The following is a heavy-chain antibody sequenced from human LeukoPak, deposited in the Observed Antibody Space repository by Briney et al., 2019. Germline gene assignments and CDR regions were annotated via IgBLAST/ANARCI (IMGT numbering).Heavy chain of an antibody. CDR2: INHSGST. V-gene: IGHV4-34*01. D-gene: IGHD3-10*01. J-gene: IGHJ4*02. CDR1: GGSFSGYY. CDR3: AREGGLATMVRGVISY. Sequence: SETLSLTCAVYGGSFSGYYRSWIRQPPGKGLEWIGEINHSGSTNYNPSLKSRVTISVDTSKNQFSLKLSSVTAADTAVYYCAREGGLATMVRGVISYWGQGTLVTVSS.